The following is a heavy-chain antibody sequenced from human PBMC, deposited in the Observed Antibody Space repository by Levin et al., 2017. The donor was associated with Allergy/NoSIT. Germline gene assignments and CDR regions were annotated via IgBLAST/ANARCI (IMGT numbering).Heavy chain of an antibody. Sequence: SETLSLTCTVSGGSISSSSKYCGWVRQPPGKGLEWIASDYYSGSTYYNPSLKSRVTISVDTSKRQFSLRVNSVTAADTAVYYCATGDEGFDHWGKGTLVTVSS. V-gene: IGHV4-39*07. CDR3: ATGDEGFDH. J-gene: IGHJ4*02. CDR2: DYYSGST. CDR1: GGSISSSSKY.